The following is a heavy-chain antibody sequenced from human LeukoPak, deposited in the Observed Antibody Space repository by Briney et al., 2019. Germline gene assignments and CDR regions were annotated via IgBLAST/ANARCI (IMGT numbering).Heavy chain of an antibody. J-gene: IGHJ4*02. D-gene: IGHD3-10*01. Sequence: PGGSLRLSCSASGFTFSTNAMSWVRPAPGKGLEWVTAISVGGASTSHADSVKGRFTISRANSKNPLYLQMNGLRAEGTAVYYCAAHNYGSGSYFDYWGQGTLVTVSS. CDR3: AAHNYGSGSYFDY. V-gene: IGHV3-23*01. CDR2: ISVGGAST. CDR1: GFTFSTNA.